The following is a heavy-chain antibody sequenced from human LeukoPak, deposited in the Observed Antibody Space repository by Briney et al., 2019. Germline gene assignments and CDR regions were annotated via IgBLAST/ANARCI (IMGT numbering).Heavy chain of an antibody. Sequence: PGGSLRLSCAASGFTFDGYCMSWVRQAPGKGLEWVSGINWNGGSTGYADSVKGRFTISRDNAKNTLYLQMNSLRAEDTALYYCARVIPPLVYMDVWGKGTTVTVSS. D-gene: IGHD2-21*01. CDR1: GFTFDGYC. CDR2: INWNGGST. CDR3: ARVIPPLVYMDV. V-gene: IGHV3-20*04. J-gene: IGHJ6*03.